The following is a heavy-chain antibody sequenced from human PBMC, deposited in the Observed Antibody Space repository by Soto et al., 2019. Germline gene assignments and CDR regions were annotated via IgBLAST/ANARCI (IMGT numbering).Heavy chain of an antibody. J-gene: IGHJ5*02. V-gene: IGHV1-18*01. Sequence: QVQLVQSGGEMKKPGASVKVSCKASGYTFTNYGISWVRQAPGQGLEWVGWISGYNSDTNYAQKFQGRVIMTTDTSTSTAYMELRTLTSDDTAGYYCARDYAIWGEDWFDPWGQGTLVTVSS. D-gene: IGHD7-27*01. CDR1: GYTFTNYG. CDR2: ISGYNSDT. CDR3: ARDYAIWGEDWFDP.